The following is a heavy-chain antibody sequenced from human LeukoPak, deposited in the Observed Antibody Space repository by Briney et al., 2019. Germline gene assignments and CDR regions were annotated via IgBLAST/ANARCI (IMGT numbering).Heavy chain of an antibody. J-gene: IGHJ4*02. CDR2: IIPIFGTA. V-gene: IGHV1-69*13. CDR3: ANSARPLDY. Sequence: ASVKVSCKASGGTFSSYAISWVRQAPGQGLEWMGGIIPIFGTANYAQKFQGRVTITADESTSTAYMELSSLKPEDTAVYYCANSARPLDYWGQGALVTVSS. CDR1: GGTFSSYA. D-gene: IGHD6-6*01.